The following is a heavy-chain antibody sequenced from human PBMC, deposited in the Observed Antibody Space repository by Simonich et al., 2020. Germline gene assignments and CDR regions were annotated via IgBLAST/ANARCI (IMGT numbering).Heavy chain of an antibody. V-gene: IGHV4-34*01. Sequence: QVQLQQWGAGLLKPSETLSLTCAVYGGSFSGYYWSWIRQPPGKGLGWIGEINHSGSTNYNPSLKSRVTTSVDTSKNQFSLKLSSVTAADTAVYYCARGKGWKNAFDIWGQGTMVTVSS. D-gene: IGHD1-1*01. CDR3: ARGKGWKNAFDI. J-gene: IGHJ3*02. CDR2: INHSGST. CDR1: GGSFSGYY.